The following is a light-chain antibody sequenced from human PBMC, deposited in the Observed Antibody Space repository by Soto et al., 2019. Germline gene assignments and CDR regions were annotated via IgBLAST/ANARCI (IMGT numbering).Light chain of an antibody. CDR1: SSDVGGYNY. J-gene: IGLJ1*01. CDR2: EVN. V-gene: IGLV2-8*01. Sequence: QSALTQPPSAAGSPGQSVTISCTGTSSDVGGYNYVSWYQQRPDKAPKLMIYEVNKRPSGVPDRFSGSKSGNTASLTVSGLQAEDEADYFCSSYADNNRFYVFGSGTKLTVL. CDR3: SSYADNNRFYV.